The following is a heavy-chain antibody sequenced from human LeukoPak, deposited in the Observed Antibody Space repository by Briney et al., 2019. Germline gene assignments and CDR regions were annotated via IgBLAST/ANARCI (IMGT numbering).Heavy chain of an antibody. Sequence: ASLKLSCAASGYTFTSYGMSWVRQAPGQGLEWMGWISAYDGNTNYAQKLQGRVTMTTHTSTSTAYVELRSLRSNDTAMSDCARGHYYDSSGYYYHFDYWGQGTLVTASS. CDR3: ARGHYYDSSGYYYHFDY. D-gene: IGHD3-22*01. CDR1: GYTFTSYG. V-gene: IGHV1-18*01. J-gene: IGHJ4*02. CDR2: ISAYDGNT.